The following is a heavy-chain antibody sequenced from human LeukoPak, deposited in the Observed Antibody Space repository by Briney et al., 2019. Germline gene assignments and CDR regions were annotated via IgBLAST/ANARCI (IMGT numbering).Heavy chain of an antibody. D-gene: IGHD1/OR15-1a*01. J-gene: IGHJ4*02. CDR1: GFXFSSYW. V-gene: IGHV3-74*01. CDR2: INSDGSST. CDR3: ARAEQLTFDY. Sequence: PGGSLRLSCAASGFXFSSYWIHWVRQAPGKGRVWVSRINSDGSSTSYADSVKGRFTISRDNAKNTLYLQMNSLRAEDTAVYYCARAEQLTFDYWGQGTLVTVSS.